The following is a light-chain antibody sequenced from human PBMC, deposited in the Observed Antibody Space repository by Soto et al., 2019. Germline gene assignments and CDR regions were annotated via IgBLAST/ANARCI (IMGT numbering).Light chain of an antibody. Sequence: QSVLTQPPSVSAAPGQKVNISCSGSSSNIESNLVSWYQQFPGTAPKLLIYDNNQRPSGSPDRFSGSKSGTSATLGITGLQTGDEADYYCGTWDSSLSAVVFGGGTKLTVL. CDR3: GTWDSSLSAVV. J-gene: IGLJ2*01. V-gene: IGLV1-51*01. CDR1: SSNIESNL. CDR2: DNN.